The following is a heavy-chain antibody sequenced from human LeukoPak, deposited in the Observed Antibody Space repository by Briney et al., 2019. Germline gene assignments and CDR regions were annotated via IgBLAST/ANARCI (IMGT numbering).Heavy chain of an antibody. CDR1: GFTFSNYV. V-gene: IGHV3-23*01. Sequence: PGGSLRLSCAASGFTFSNYVMIWVRQAPGKGLEWVSGITASGDSTYYGDSVKGRFTMPRDNSKNTVYLQMNSLRVDDTAVYYCARRDIVVVVSASDYWGQGTLVTVSS. CDR3: ARRDIVVVVSASDY. J-gene: IGHJ4*02. D-gene: IGHD2-15*01. CDR2: ITASGDST.